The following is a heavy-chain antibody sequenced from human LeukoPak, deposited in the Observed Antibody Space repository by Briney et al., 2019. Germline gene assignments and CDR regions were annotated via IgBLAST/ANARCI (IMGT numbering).Heavy chain of an antibody. CDR1: GFTFSGRY. CDR2: ISYDGSNK. CDR3: AKDGESGDYYFDY. D-gene: IGHD1-26*01. J-gene: IGHJ4*02. V-gene: IGHV3-30*18. Sequence: PGGSLRLSCTASGFTFSGRYMDWVRQAPGKGLEWVAVISYDGSNKYYADSVKGRFTISRDNSKNTLYLQMNSLRAEDTAVYYCAKDGESGDYYFDYWGQGTLVTVSS.